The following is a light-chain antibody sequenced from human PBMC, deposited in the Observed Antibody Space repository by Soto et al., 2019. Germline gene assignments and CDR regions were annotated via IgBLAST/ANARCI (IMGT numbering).Light chain of an antibody. J-gene: IGKJ3*01. Sequence: EIVLTQSPATLSLSPGERATLSCRASQSVSSYLAWYQQKPGQAPRLLIYDASNRATGIPARFSGSGSGTDFTLTISSLEPEDFAVYYCQQRRGDSSAFGPGTKVDIK. CDR1: QSVSSY. CDR3: QQRRGDSSA. V-gene: IGKV3-11*01. CDR2: DAS.